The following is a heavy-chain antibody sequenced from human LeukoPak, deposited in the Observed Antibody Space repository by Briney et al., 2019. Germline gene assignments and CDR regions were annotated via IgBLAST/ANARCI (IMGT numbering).Heavy chain of an antibody. J-gene: IGHJ4*02. CDR2: ISGSGGST. V-gene: IGHV3-23*01. CDR3: AKDLGGYYDFWSTSRNVEGTYYFDY. D-gene: IGHD3-3*01. Sequence: PGGSLRLSCAASGFTFSTYAMSWVRQAPGKGLEWVSAISGSGGSTYYADSVKGRFTISRDNSKNTLYLQMNSLRAEDTALYYCAKDLGGYYDFWSTSRNVEGTYYFDYWGQGTLVTVSS. CDR1: GFTFSTYA.